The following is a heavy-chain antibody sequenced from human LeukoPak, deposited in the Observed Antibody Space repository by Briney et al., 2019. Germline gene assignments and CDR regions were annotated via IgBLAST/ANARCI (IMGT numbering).Heavy chain of an antibody. D-gene: IGHD3-10*01. J-gene: IGHJ4*02. CDR2: IDPSDSYT. CDR3: ARTRSGGYYNPYYFDY. CDR1: GYSFTYYW. V-gene: IGHV5-10-1*01. Sequence: GESLQISCQGSGYSFTYYWISWVRQMPGKGLEWMGRIDPSDSYTNYSPSFRGHVTISSDMSISTAYLQWSSLEASDTAIYYCARTRSGGYYNPYYFDYWGQGTLVTVSS.